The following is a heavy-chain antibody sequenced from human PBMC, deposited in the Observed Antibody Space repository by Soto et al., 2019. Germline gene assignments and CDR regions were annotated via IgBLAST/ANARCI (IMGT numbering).Heavy chain of an antibody. Sequence: QLQLQESGPGLVKPSETLSLTCTVSGGSISSSSYYWGWIRQPPGKGLEWIGNIFYSGGTYYNPSLKSRVTISVDTSKNQFSLTLSSVTAADTAVYYCARRSDGTIFDYWGQGTLVTVSS. CDR3: ARRSDGTIFDY. J-gene: IGHJ4*02. V-gene: IGHV4-39*01. D-gene: IGHD1-26*01. CDR1: GGSISSSSYY. CDR2: IFYSGGT.